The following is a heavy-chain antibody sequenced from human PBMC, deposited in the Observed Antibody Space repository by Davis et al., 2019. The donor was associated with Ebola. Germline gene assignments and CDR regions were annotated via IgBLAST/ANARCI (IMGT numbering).Heavy chain of an antibody. V-gene: IGHV5-51*01. J-gene: IGHJ5*02. D-gene: IGHD4-17*01. Sequence: GGSLRLSCKDSGYTFTNYWIDWVRQMPGKGPEWMGIIFPHDSDTRSSPSFQGQVPISADKSISTVYLQWSSLKTSDTAIYYCARHGDYGDYVPHDWFDPWGQGTLVTVSS. CDR2: IFPHDSDT. CDR1: GYTFTNYW. CDR3: ARHGDYGDYVPHDWFDP.